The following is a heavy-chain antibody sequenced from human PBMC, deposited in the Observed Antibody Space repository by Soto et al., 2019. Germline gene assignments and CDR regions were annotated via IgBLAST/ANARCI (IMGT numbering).Heavy chain of an antibody. CDR1: GGTFSSYA. V-gene: IGHV1-69*13. J-gene: IGHJ6*02. Sequence: SVKVSCKASGGTFSSYAISWVRQAPGQGLEWMGGIIPIFGTANYAQKFQGRVTITADESTSTAYMELSSLRSEDTAVYYCARDRYYDSSGAEHYYYGMDVWGQGTTVTVSS. CDR2: IIPIFGTA. D-gene: IGHD3-22*01. CDR3: ARDRYYDSSGAEHYYYGMDV.